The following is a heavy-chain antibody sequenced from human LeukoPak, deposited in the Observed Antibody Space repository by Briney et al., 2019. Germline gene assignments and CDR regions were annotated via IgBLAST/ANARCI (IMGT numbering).Heavy chain of an antibody. D-gene: IGHD4-17*01. CDR2: IKQEGTEK. Sequence: GGSLRLSCVASGFTFSGYWMSWVRQAPGKGLEWVANIKQEGTEKHYVDSVKGRFTISRDNARNSLYLQTNSLRAEDTAVYYCARDFNRRDLYGDPVGWGQGTLVTVSS. CDR3: ARDFNRRDLYGDPVG. J-gene: IGHJ4*02. V-gene: IGHV3-7*01. CDR1: GFTFSGYW.